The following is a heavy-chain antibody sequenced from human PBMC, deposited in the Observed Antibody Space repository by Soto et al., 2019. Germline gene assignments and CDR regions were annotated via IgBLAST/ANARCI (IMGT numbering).Heavy chain of an antibody. Sequence: WGSLTLSCAASGFTFSSYGMHWVRQAPGKGLEWVAVISYDGSNKYYADSVKGRFTISRDNSKSTLYLQMMSLRAEDTAVYYCAKDLYVQPPSGWFDPWGQGTVVTVSS. V-gene: IGHV3-30*18. CDR2: ISYDGSNK. CDR1: GFTFSSYG. J-gene: IGHJ5*02. CDR3: AKDLYVQPPSGWFDP. D-gene: IGHD1-26*01.